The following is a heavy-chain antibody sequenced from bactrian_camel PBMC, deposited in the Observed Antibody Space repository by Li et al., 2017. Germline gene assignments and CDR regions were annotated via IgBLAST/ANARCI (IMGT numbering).Heavy chain of an antibody. V-gene: IGHV3S31*01. CDR1: GYSRGRAC. CDR3: AADYSYYSSGYYSMKRGADFGY. Sequence: VQLVESGGGSVQAGGSLRLSCATSGYSRGRACMGWFRQSPGKEREAVATIHTSSGSPYYADSVKGRFTISKDNAENTLYLQMNSLKPEDTAVYYCAADYSYYSSGYYSMKRGADFGYWGQGTHVTVS. J-gene: IGHJ6*01. D-gene: IGHD2*01. CDR2: IHTSSGSP.